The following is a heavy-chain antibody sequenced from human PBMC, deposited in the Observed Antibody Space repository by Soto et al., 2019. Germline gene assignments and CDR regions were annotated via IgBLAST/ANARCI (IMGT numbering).Heavy chain of an antibody. V-gene: IGHV1-69*13. CDR1: GGTFSSYA. D-gene: IGHD1-26*01. J-gene: IGHJ4*02. CDR3: ARERPRISGEVGACPFDY. Sequence: SVKVSCKASGGTFSSYAISWVRQAPGQGLEWMGGIIPIFGTANYAQKFQGRVTITADESTSTAYMELSSLRSEDTAVYYCARERPRISGEVGACPFDYWGQGTLVTVSS. CDR2: IIPIFGTA.